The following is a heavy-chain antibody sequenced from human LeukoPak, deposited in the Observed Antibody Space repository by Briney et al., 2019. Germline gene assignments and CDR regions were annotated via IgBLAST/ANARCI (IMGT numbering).Heavy chain of an antibody. V-gene: IGHV3-21*01. Sequence: GGSLRLSCAASGFTFSSYSMNWVRQAPGKGLEWVSSISSSSSYIYYEDSVKGRFTISRDNAKNSLYLQMNSLRAEDTAVYYCARDVNYYDSSGYYYWGQGTLVTVSS. J-gene: IGHJ4*02. CDR1: GFTFSSYS. CDR2: ISSSSSYI. CDR3: ARDVNYYDSSGYYY. D-gene: IGHD3-22*01.